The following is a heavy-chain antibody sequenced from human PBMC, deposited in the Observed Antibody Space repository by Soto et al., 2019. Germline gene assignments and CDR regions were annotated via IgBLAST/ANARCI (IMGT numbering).Heavy chain of an antibody. CDR2: INSDASTI. CDR1: GFTFSNYW. V-gene: IGHV3-74*03. Sequence: DVQLVESGGGLVQPGGSLRLSCAAFGFTFSNYWMHWVRQAPGKGLVWVAYINSDASTIKYADSVKGRFTISRDNARNTLYLQMNSLRGDDTAVYYCARDKWNYYNYYGMDVWGQGTRVTVS. CDR3: ARDKWNYYNYYGMDV. D-gene: IGHD1-20*01. J-gene: IGHJ6*02.